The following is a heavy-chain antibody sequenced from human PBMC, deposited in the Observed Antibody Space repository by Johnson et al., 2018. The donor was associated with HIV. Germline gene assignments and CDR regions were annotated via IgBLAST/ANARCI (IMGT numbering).Heavy chain of an antibody. CDR3: AREDVGSSAPDAFDI. D-gene: IGHD1-26*01. Sequence: QVQLVESGGGVVQPGRSLSLSCAASGFTFSSYAIHWVRQAPGKGLEWVAVISYDGSNKYYADSVKGRFTISRDNSKNTLYLQMNSLRAEDTAVYYCAREDVGSSAPDAFDIWGQGTMVTVSS. J-gene: IGHJ3*02. CDR2: ISYDGSNK. CDR1: GFTFSSYA. V-gene: IGHV3-30*14.